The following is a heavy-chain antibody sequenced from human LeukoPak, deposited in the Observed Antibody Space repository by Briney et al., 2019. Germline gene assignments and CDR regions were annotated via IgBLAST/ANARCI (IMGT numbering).Heavy chain of an antibody. CDR2: IIPIFGTA. Sequence: SVTVSCKASGGTFSSYAISWVRQAPGQGLEWMGGIIPIFGTANYAQKFQGRVTITADESTSTAYMELSSLRSEDTAVYYCARGIVVVVAATPHYYYGMDVWGQGTTVTVSS. D-gene: IGHD2-15*01. V-gene: IGHV1-69*01. J-gene: IGHJ6*02. CDR3: ARGIVVVVAATPHYYYGMDV. CDR1: GGTFSSYA.